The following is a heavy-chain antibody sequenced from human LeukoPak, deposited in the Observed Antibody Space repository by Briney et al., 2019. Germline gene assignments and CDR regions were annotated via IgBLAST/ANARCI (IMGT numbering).Heavy chain of an antibody. CDR2: IKPNSGDT. Sequence: ASVKVSCKASGYTFTGYYMHWVRQAPGQGLEWMGWIKPNSGDTNYAQKFQGRVTMTRDTSISTAYMELSRLRSDDTAVYYCARGRILTGYYGYWGQGTLVTVSS. J-gene: IGHJ4*02. D-gene: IGHD3-9*01. CDR3: ARGRILTGYYGY. CDR1: GYTFTGYY. V-gene: IGHV1-2*02.